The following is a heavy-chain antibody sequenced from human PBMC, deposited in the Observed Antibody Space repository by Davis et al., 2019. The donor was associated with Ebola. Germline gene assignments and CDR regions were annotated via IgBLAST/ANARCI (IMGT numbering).Heavy chain of an antibody. V-gene: IGHV3-23*01. CDR3: AKDSSSSSKGFDY. D-gene: IGHD6-6*01. CDR2: ISGSGGST. J-gene: IGHJ4*02. CDR1: GFTFDDYA. Sequence: GESLKISCAASGFTFDDYAMHWVRQAPGKGLEWVSAISGSGGSTYYADSVKGRFTISRDNSKNTLYLQMNSLRAEDTAVYYCAKDSSSSSKGFDYWGQGTLVTVSS.